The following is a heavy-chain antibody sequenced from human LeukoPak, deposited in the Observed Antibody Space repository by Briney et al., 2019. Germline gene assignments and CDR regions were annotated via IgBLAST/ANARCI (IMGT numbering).Heavy chain of an antibody. CDR3: ARDPNYYDSSGLIMYYYYGMDV. CDR2: IWYDGSNK. CDR1: GFTFSTYS. V-gene: IGHV3-33*08. J-gene: IGHJ6*02. D-gene: IGHD3-22*01. Sequence: GGSLRLSCAASGFTFSTYSMNWVRQAPGKGLEWVAVIWYDGSNKYYADSVKGRFTISRDNSKNTLYLRMNSLRAEDTAVYYCARDPNYYDSSGLIMYYYYGMDVWGQGTTVTVSS.